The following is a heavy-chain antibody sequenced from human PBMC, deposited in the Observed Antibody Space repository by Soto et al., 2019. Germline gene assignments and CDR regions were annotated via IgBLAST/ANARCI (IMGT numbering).Heavy chain of an antibody. CDR3: ARGGRHDAFDI. Sequence: KASETLSLTCAVYGGSFSGYYWSWIRQPPGKGLEWIGEINHSGSANYNPSLKSRVTISVDTSKNQFSLKLSSVTAADTAVYYCARGGRHDAFDIWGQGTMVTVSS. V-gene: IGHV4-34*01. CDR1: GGSFSGYY. J-gene: IGHJ3*02. CDR2: INHSGSA.